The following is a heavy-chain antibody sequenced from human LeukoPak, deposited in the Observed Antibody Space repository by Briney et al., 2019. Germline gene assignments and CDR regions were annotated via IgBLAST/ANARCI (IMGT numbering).Heavy chain of an antibody. D-gene: IGHD3-22*01. Sequence: SETLSLTCTVSGGSISSYYWSWLRQPPGKGLEWIGYIYDSGTSNYNPSLKSRVTIPLDTSKNQFSLRLSSVIAADTAMYYCARAPSYYFDTSGYFDSWGQGTLVTVSS. J-gene: IGHJ4*02. V-gene: IGHV4-59*01. CDR1: GGSISSYY. CDR3: ARAPSYYFDTSGYFDS. CDR2: IYDSGTS.